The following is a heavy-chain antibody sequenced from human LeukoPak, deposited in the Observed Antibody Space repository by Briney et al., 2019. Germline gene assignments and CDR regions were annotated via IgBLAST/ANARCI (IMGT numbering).Heavy chain of an antibody. CDR3: ARAPAWELLTRMRYFDL. J-gene: IGHJ2*01. CDR1: GFTFSSYS. CDR2: IYSGGST. V-gene: IGHV3-66*01. D-gene: IGHD1-26*01. Sequence: GGSLRLSCAASGFTFSSYSMSWVRQAPGKGLEWVSVIYSGGSTYYADSVKGRFTISRDNSKNTLYLQMNSLRAEDTAVYYCARAPAWELLTRMRYFDLWGRGTLVTVSS.